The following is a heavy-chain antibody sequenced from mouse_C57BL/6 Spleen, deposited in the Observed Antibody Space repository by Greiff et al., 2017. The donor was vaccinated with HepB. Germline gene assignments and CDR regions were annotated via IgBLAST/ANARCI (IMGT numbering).Heavy chain of an antibody. J-gene: IGHJ3*01. V-gene: IGHV5-4*01. CDR3: ARDYYGSLFAY. D-gene: IGHD1-1*01. CDR2: ISDGGSYT. CDR1: GFTFSSYA. Sequence: EVKVVESGGGLVKPGGSLKLSCAASGFTFSSYAMSWVRQTPEKRLEWVATISDGGSYTYYPDNVKGRFTISRDNAKNNLYLQMSHLKSEDTAMYYCARDYYGSLFAYWGQGTLVTVSA.